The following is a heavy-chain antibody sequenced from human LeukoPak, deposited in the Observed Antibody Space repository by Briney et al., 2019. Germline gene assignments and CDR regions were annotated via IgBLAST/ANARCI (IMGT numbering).Heavy chain of an antibody. J-gene: IGHJ4*02. CDR3: ARDLSYGSGSYLDY. Sequence: PSETLSLTCTVPGGSTRNYHWSWIRQPAGKGLEWIGRIYSSGSTNYNPSLKSRLTMSVDTSKNQFSLKLTSVTAADTAVYYCARDLSYGSGSYLDYWGQGTLVTVSS. V-gene: IGHV4-4*07. CDR1: GGSTRNYH. CDR2: IYSSGST. D-gene: IGHD3-10*01.